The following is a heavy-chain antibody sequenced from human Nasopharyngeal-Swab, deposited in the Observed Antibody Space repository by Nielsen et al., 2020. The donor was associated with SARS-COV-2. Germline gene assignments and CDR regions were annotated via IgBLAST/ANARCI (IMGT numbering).Heavy chain of an antibody. V-gene: IGHV3-23*01. CDR3: AKDRDSGDDSGEYYHYYGMDV. CDR2: ISGADDST. D-gene: IGHD5-12*01. Sequence: GESLKISCAASGFTFNTYAISWVRQAPGRGLEWVSAISGADDSTKYADSVKGRFTISRDNSKNTLDLQMNSLRAEDTAMYYCAKDRDSGDDSGEYYHYYGMDVWCQGTGVTVS. J-gene: IGHJ6*02. CDR1: GFTFNTYA.